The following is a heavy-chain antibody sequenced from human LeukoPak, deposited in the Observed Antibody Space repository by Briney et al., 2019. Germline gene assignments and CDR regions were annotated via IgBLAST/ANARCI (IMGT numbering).Heavy chain of an antibody. CDR1: GGTFTSYA. Sequence: GASVKVSCKASGGTFTSYAISWVRQAPGQGLEWMGGVIPIFGTANYAQKFLGRGTITAHESTSTAYMELSSLRSEDTAVKYCARDPSTRGWFDLWAQGTLLRVSS. CDR2: VIPIFGTA. D-gene: IGHD5/OR15-5a*01. V-gene: IGHV1-69*13. CDR3: ARDPSTRGWFDL. J-gene: IGHJ5*02.